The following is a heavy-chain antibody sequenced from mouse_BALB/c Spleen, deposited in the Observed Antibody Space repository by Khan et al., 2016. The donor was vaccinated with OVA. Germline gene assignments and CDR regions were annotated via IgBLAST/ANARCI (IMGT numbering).Heavy chain of an antibody. CDR3: ARGGSSGPAWFTY. CDR2: IRYDGNT. Sequence: EVQLQESGPGLVKPSQSLSLTCSVTGYSITNGYFWNWIRQFPGNNLEWMGYIRYDGNTNYNPSLTNRISITRDTSKNQFFLNLHSVTPEDTATYYWARGGSSGPAWFTYWGQGTLVTVSA. V-gene: IGHV3-6*02. CDR1: GYSITNGYF. D-gene: IGHD3-1*01. J-gene: IGHJ3*01.